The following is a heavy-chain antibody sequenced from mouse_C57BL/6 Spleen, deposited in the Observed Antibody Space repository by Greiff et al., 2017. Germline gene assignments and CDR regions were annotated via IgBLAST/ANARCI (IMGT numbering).Heavy chain of an antibody. CDR1: GYAFTNYL. Sequence: QVQLQQSGAELVRPGTSVKVSCKASGYAFTNYLIEWVKQRPGQGLEWIGVINPGSGGTNYNEKFKGKATLTADKSSSTAYMQLSSLTSEASAVYFCARGGASYYFDYWGQGTPLTVSS. CDR3: ARGGASYYFDY. V-gene: IGHV1-54*01. CDR2: INPGSGGT. D-gene: IGHD6-1*01. J-gene: IGHJ2*01.